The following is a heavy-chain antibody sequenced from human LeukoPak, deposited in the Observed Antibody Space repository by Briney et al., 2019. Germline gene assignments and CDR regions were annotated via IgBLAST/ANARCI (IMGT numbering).Heavy chain of an antibody. CDR3: ARDHKPYIPIDKFDTYNWFDP. CDR2: INPNSGGT. Sequence: GASVKVSCKASGYTFTGYYMHWVRQAPGQGLEWMGRINPNSGGTNYAQKFQGRVTMTRDTSISTAYMELSRLRSDDTAVYYCARDHKPYIPIDKFDTYNWFDPWGQGTLVTVSS. J-gene: IGHJ5*02. V-gene: IGHV1-2*06. CDR1: GYTFTGYY. D-gene: IGHD3-9*01.